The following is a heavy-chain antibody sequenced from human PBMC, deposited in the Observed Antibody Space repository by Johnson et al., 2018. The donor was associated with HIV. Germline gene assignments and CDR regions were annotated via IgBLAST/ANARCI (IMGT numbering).Heavy chain of an antibody. Sequence: VQLVESGGGVVQPGGSLRLSCAASGFTFTTYGMHWVRQAPGKGLEWVSAISGSGGSTYYADSVQGRFTISRDNSKNTLYLQMNSLRAEDTAVYYCAKDGSDIVVVPAAPDAFDIWGQGTMVTVSS. D-gene: IGHD2-2*01. CDR3: AKDGSDIVVVPAAPDAFDI. J-gene: IGHJ3*02. CDR1: GFTFTTYG. CDR2: ISGSGGST. V-gene: IGHV3-23*04.